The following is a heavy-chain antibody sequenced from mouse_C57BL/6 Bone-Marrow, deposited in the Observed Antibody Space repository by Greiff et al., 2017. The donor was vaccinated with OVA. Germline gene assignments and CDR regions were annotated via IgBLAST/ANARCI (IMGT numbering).Heavy chain of an antibody. CDR3: AGCLITTVVDYYFDD. D-gene: IGHD1-1*01. Sequence: VQLQQPGAELVRPGTSVKLSCKASGYTFTSYWMHWVKQRPGQGLEWIGVIDPSDSYTNYNQKFKGKATLTVDTSSSTAYMQLSSLTSEDSAVYYCAGCLITTVVDYYFDDWGQGTTLTVSS. CDR2: IDPSDSYT. J-gene: IGHJ2*01. CDR1: GYTFTSYW. V-gene: IGHV1-59*01.